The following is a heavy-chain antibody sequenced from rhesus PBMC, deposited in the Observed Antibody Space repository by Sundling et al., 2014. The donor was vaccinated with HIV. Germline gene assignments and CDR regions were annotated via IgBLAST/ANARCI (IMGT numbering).Heavy chain of an antibody. CDR1: GFTFSNYG. D-gene: IGHD3-28*01. Sequence: EVQLVETGGGLVQPGGSLKLSCAASGFTFSNYGMSWVRQAPGKGLEWVSTINSGGGDTYSADSVKGRFTISRDNSKNTVSLQMNSLRAEDTAVYYCANMDLHYYDSGYYGDYWGQGVLVTVSS. V-gene: IGHV3S42*01. CDR2: INSGGGDT. CDR3: ANMDLHYYDSGYYGDY. J-gene: IGHJ4*01.